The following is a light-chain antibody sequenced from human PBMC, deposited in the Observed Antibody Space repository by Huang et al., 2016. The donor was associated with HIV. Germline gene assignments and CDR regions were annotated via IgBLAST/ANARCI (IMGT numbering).Light chain of an antibody. Sequence: EIVMTQSPATLSLSPGERATLSCRASQSVNSKLAWYQQKPGQAPRLRIYGASTRATGVPGRVSGSGSGTEFTLTISSLQSEDFAVYYCQQYSKWPPNTFGQGTKLESK. CDR1: QSVNSK. V-gene: IGKV3-15*01. CDR2: GAS. CDR3: QQYSKWPPNT. J-gene: IGKJ2*01.